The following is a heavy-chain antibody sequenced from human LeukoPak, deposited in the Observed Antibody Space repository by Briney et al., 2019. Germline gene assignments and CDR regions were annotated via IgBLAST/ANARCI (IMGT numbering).Heavy chain of an antibody. CDR3: TGPLWFGEFGYYGMDV. CDR2: IKSKTDGGTT. Sequence: PGGSLRLSCAASGFTFSNAWMSWVRQAPGKGLEWVGRIKSKTDGGTTGYAAPVKGRFTISRDDSKSTLYLQMNSLKTEDTAVYYCTGPLWFGEFGYYGMDVWGQGTTVTVSS. J-gene: IGHJ6*02. D-gene: IGHD3-10*01. V-gene: IGHV3-15*01. CDR1: GFTFSNAW.